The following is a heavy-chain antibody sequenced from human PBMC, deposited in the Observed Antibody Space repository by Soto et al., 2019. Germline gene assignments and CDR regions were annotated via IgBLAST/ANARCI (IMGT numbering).Heavy chain of an antibody. CDR2: IYHSGST. J-gene: IGHJ4*02. V-gene: IGHV4-30-2*01. CDR3: AAGGGLPRYY. CDR1: GGSISSGGYS. D-gene: IGHD5-12*01. Sequence: QLQLQESGSGLVKPSQTLSLTCAVSGGSISSGGYSWSWIRQPPGKGLEWIGYIYHSGSTCYNPSIKSRVTIAVDRSKSQSSLYLSSVTAADTAVYYCAAGGGLPRYYWGQGTLVTVSS.